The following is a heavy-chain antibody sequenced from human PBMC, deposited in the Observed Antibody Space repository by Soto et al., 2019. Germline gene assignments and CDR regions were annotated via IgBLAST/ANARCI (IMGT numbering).Heavy chain of an antibody. CDR3: AKDRHIAVAGTFRYYYGMDV. D-gene: IGHD6-19*01. V-gene: IGHV3-23*01. Sequence: HPGGSLRLSCAASGFTFSSYAMSWVRQAPGKGLEWVSAISGSGGSTYYADSVKGRFTISRDNSKNTLYLQMNSLRAEDTAVYYCAKDRHIAVAGTFRYYYGMDVWGQGTTVTVSS. CDR1: GFTFSSYA. CDR2: ISGSGGST. J-gene: IGHJ6*02.